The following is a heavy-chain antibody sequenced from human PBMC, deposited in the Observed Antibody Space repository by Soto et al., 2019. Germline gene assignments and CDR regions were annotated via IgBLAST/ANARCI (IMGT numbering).Heavy chain of an antibody. Sequence: GGSLRLSCAAPGFTFSSYGMHWVRQAPGKGLVWVSRINSDGSSTSYADSVKGRFTISRDNAKNTLYLQMNSLRAEDTAVYYCARRRGSSGWKTNFDYWGQGTLVTVSS. V-gene: IGHV3-74*01. D-gene: IGHD6-19*01. J-gene: IGHJ4*02. CDR1: GFTFSSYG. CDR2: INSDGSST. CDR3: ARRRGSSGWKTNFDY.